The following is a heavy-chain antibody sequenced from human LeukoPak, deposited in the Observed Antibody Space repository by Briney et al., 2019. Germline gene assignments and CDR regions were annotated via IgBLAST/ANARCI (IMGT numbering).Heavy chain of an antibody. CDR2: IYSSGNT. CDR1: GGSISSSSYY. CDR3: ATASYFGSGSYGYFDY. J-gene: IGHJ4*02. D-gene: IGHD3-10*01. Sequence: PSETLSLTCSVSGGSISSSSYYWGWIRQPPGKGLEWIGSIYSSGNTYYNPSLKSRATISVDTSKNQFSLRLYSVTAADTAVYYCATASYFGSGSYGYFDYWGQGTLVTVSS. V-gene: IGHV4-39*01.